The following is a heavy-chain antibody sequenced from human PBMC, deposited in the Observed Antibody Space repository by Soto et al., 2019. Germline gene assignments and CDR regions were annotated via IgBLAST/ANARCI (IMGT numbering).Heavy chain of an antibody. CDR1: GGSISSYY. CDR2: IYYSGST. J-gene: IGHJ6*02. D-gene: IGHD3-22*01. V-gene: IGHV4-59*01. Sequence: SETLSLTCTVSGGSISSYYWSWIRQPPGKGLEWIGYIYYSGSTNYNPSLKSRVTISVDTSENQFSLKLSSVTAADTAVYYCARESSSTGYYYDSSGSEPHQQFYYYGMDGWGQGTAVTLAS. CDR3: ARESSSTGYYYDSSGSEPHQQFYYYGMDG.